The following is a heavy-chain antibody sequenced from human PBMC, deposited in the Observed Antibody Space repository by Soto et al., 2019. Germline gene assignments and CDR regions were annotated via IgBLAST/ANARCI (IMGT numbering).Heavy chain of an antibody. V-gene: IGHV4-4*02. CDR3: AITSYYDSLTGYSHYYGMDV. CDR2: IYHSGST. D-gene: IGHD3-9*01. Sequence: TSETLSLTCAVSGGSISSSNWWSWVRQPPGKGLEWIGEIYHSGSTNYNPSLKSRVTISVDKSKNQFSLNLSSVTAADTAVYYCAITSYYDSLTGYSHYYGMDVWGQGTTVTVSS. CDR1: GGSISSSNW. J-gene: IGHJ6*02.